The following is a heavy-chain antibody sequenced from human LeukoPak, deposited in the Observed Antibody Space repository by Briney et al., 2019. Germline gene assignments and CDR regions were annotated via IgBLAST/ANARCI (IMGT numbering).Heavy chain of an antibody. CDR3: ARSGLSRFGF. CDR2: ISGSGSSI. D-gene: IGHD2/OR15-2a*01. V-gene: IGHV3-23*01. Sequence: GGSLRLSCAAFGFTFSSYDMSWVRQAPGKGLEWVSSISGSGSSIYYADSVKGRFTISRDNSRNTLYLQMNSLRAEDTAVYYCARSGLSRFGFWGQGTLVTVSS. CDR1: GFTFSSYD. J-gene: IGHJ4*02.